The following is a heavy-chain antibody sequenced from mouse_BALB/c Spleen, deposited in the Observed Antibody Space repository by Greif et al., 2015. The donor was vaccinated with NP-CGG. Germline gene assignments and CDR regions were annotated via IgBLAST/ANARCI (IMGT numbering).Heavy chain of an antibody. CDR1: GFSLTGYG. D-gene: IGHD2-1*01. CDR2: IWGDGST. V-gene: IGHV2-6-7*01. CDR3: ARDGGGNYDYYAMDY. J-gene: IGHJ4*01. Sequence: VQLVESGPGLVAPSQSLSITCTVSGFSLTGYGVNWVRQPPGKGLEWLGMIWGDGSTDYNSALKSRLSISKDNSKSQVFLKMNSLQTDDTARYYCARDGGGNYDYYAMDYWGQGTSVTVSS.